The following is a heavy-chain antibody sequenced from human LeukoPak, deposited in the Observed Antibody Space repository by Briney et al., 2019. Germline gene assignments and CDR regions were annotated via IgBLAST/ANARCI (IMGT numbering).Heavy chain of an antibody. Sequence: SETLSLTCTASGGSISSGSYYWSWIRQPAGKGLEWIGRIYTSGSTNYNPSLKSRVTISVDTSKNQFSLKLSSVTAADTAVYYCARDYSSGWYDYWGQGTLVTVSS. D-gene: IGHD6-19*01. V-gene: IGHV4-61*02. J-gene: IGHJ4*02. CDR1: GGSISSGSYY. CDR3: ARDYSSGWYDY. CDR2: IYTSGST.